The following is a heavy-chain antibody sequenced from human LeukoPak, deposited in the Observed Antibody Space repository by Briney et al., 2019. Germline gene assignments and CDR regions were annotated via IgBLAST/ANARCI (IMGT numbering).Heavy chain of an antibody. CDR3: VKDGGMATIFDF. J-gene: IGHJ4*02. V-gene: IGHV3-64D*09. CDR1: GFTFSTSA. D-gene: IGHD5-24*01. Sequence: GGSLRLSCSASGFTFSTSAMHWVRQAPGKGLEYVSFITYNGGSTYNADPVKGRFTISRDNSRSTLYLQMSSLRAEDTAVYHCVKDGGMATIFDFWGQGTLVTVSS. CDR2: ITYNGGST.